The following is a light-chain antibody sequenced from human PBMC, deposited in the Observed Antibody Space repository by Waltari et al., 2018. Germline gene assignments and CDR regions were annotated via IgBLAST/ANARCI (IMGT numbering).Light chain of an antibody. CDR3: QSYDTSLSVV. CDR2: GTS. J-gene: IGLJ2*01. Sequence: QSVLTQPPSVSGAPGQRVSISCTGSGSNLGAGYDVHGYHQHPGKAPKLLIYGTSTRPPGVPDRFFGSQSGTSASLAITALQAEDEAEYYCQSYDTSLSVVFGGGTKLTVL. CDR1: GSNLGAGYD. V-gene: IGLV1-40*01.